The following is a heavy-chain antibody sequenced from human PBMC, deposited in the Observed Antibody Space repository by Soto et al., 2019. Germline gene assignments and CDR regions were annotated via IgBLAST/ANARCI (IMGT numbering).Heavy chain of an antibody. CDR3: ARGPRASSGGTGAY. CDR2: IDYDGTTT. V-gene: IGHV3-74*01. J-gene: IGHJ1*01. Sequence: EVQLVESGGGVVQPGGSLRLSCAASGFRFDSYCMHWVGQAPWQGPVWVSRIDYDGTTTNYAGSVKGRFTISRDNAKKTLYLQMNSLRPEDTAVYYCARGPRASSGGTGAYWGQGTLVTVSS. CDR1: GFRFDSYC. D-gene: IGHD2-2*01.